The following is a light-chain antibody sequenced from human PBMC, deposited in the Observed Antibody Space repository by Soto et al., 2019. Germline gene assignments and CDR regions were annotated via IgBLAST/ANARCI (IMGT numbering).Light chain of an antibody. J-gene: IGKJ5*01. CDR2: DAS. CDR3: QQRSSWPIT. CDR1: QSISSY. Sequence: EIVLTQSPATLSLSSGGRAPLSCRARQSISSYLAWYQQKPGQTPRLLIHDASDRATGVPARFSGSGSGTDFSLTISSLEPEDFAVYYCQQRSSWPITFGQGTRLEI. V-gene: IGKV3-11*01.